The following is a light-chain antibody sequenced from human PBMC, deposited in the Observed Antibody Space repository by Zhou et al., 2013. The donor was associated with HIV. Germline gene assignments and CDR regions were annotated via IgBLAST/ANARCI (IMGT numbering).Light chain of an antibody. CDR3: QQYDNSFT. V-gene: IGKV1-33*01. CDR1: QSISSW. J-gene: IGKJ4*01. CDR2: DAS. Sequence: DIQMTQSPSTLSASVGDRVTITCRASQSISSWLAWYQQKPGKAPKLLIYDASNLETGVPSRFSGSGSGTDFTFTISSLQPEDIATYYCQQYDNSFTFGGGTKVEIK.